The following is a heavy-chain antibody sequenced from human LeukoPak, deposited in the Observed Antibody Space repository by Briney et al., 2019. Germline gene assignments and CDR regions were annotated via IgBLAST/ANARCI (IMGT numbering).Heavy chain of an antibody. Sequence: SQTLSLTCALSGDSVSSNSAAWNWIRQSPSRGLEWLGRTYYMSKWYNDYAVSVKSRITINPDTSKNQFSLQLNSVTPEDTAVYYCAREPYYYDSSGYWSPFDYWGQGTLVTVSS. J-gene: IGHJ4*02. V-gene: IGHV6-1*01. CDR2: TYYMSKWYN. D-gene: IGHD3-22*01. CDR3: AREPYYYDSSGYWSPFDY. CDR1: GDSVSSNSAA.